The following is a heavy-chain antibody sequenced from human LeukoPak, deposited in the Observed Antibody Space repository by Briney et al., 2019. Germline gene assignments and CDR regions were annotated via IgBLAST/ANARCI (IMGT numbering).Heavy chain of an antibody. J-gene: IGHJ4*02. CDR2: IYPGDSDT. V-gene: IGHV5-51*01. Sequence: GESLKISCKGSGYSFTSYWIGWVRQMPGKGLEWMGIIYPGDSDTRYSPSFQGQVTISADKPISTAYLQWSSLKASDTAMYYCGRRTGSLGGVIDYFDYWGQGTLVTVSS. CDR1: GYSFTSYW. D-gene: IGHD3-16*02. CDR3: GRRTGSLGGVIDYFDY.